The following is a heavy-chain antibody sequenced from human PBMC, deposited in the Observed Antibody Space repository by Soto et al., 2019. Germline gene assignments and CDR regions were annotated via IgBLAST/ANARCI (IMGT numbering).Heavy chain of an antibody. D-gene: IGHD3-3*01. Sequence: QVQLVESGGGVVQPGTSLRLSCAASGFNFSDYAMHWVRQAPGKGLEWLAIISLEGSNKYSAKPVKDRFTISRDNSKSTLYLQMNSLRPEDTAMYYCAKDWATPLAARFFDSWGQGTPVTVSS. J-gene: IGHJ4*02. V-gene: IGHV3-30*18. CDR3: AKDWATPLAARFFDS. CDR2: ISLEGSNK. CDR1: GFNFSDYA.